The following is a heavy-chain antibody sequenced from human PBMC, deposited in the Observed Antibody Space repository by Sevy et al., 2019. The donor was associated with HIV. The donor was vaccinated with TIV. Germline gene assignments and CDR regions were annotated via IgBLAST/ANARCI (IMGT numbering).Heavy chain of an antibody. J-gene: IGHJ4*02. CDR3: AREGCTRPHDH. Sequence: GGSLRLSCVAAGFNFNIYSMSWVRQAPGKGLEWVSTLSFGCGRINHADSVQGRFTMSRDDSKKTVYLEMNSLRAEDTAVYYCAREGCTRPHDHWGQGTLVTVSS. CDR2: LSFGCGRI. CDR1: GFNFNIYS. V-gene: IGHV3-23*01. D-gene: IGHD2-8*01.